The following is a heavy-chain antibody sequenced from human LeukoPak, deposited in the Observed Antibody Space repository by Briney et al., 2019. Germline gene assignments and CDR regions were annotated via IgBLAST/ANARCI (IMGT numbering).Heavy chain of an antibody. CDR1: GFTVSNKY. Sequence: GGSLRLSCAASGFTVSNKYMTWVRQAPGKGLEWVSSISNSRSYIYYADSVKGRFTISRDNAKNSLYLQMNSLRAEDTAVYYCARGPRSGAQAYSRSGPLQHWGQGTLVTVSS. CDR2: ISNSRSYI. CDR3: ARGPRSGAQAYSRSGPLQH. J-gene: IGHJ1*01. D-gene: IGHD3-10*01. V-gene: IGHV3-21*01.